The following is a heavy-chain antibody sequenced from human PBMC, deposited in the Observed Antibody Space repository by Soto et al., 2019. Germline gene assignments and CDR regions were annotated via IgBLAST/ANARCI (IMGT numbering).Heavy chain of an antibody. J-gene: IGHJ6*02. V-gene: IGHV5-51*01. CDR2: IYPSDSDT. Sequence: PGESLKISCKGSGYSFSTFWIGWVRQMPGKGLEWMGIIYPSDSDTRYSPSFQGQVTISADKSSRTAYLQWCSLKASGSAMYYCARLPQDYYYHGMDVWGQGTKVTVSS. CDR3: ARLPQDYYYHGMDV. CDR1: GYSFSTFW.